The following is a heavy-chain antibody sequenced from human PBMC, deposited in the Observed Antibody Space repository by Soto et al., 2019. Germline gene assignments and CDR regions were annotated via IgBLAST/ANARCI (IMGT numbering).Heavy chain of an antibody. CDR3: ARVPDR. CDR1: GGSLSSGGYS. Sequence: PSETLSLTCAVSGGSLSSGGYSWSWIRQPPGKGLEWIGYIYHSGSTYYNPSLKSRVTISVDRSKNQFSLKLSSVTAADTAVYYCARVPDRWGQGTLVTVSS. CDR2: IYHSGST. V-gene: IGHV4-30-2*01. J-gene: IGHJ5*02. D-gene: IGHD2-2*01.